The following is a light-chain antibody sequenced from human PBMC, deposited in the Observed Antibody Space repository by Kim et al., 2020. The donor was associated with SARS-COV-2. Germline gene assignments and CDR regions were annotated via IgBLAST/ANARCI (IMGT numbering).Light chain of an antibody. CDR3: QQSYIDPG. V-gene: IGKV1-39*01. J-gene: IGKJ1*01. CDR1: QSISRY. CDR2: AAS. Sequence: DIQLTQSPSSLSASVGDRVTLSCRASQSISRYLNWYQLKPGKAPQLLIFAASNLQSGVPSRFSGSGSGTDFTLTISGLHPEDFATYYCQQSYIDPGFGQGTKLDIK.